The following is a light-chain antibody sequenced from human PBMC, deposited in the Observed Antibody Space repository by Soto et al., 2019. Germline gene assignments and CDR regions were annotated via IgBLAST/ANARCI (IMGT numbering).Light chain of an antibody. Sequence: QPVLTQSPSVSGAPRQSVNISCSGNNSNIGSNAVHWYQQLPGKAPKLLMYYNDMLPSGVSDRFSGSKSGTSASLAISGLQSEDEGDYYCATWDDRLTAWVFSGGTQLTVL. CDR3: ATWDDRLTAWV. CDR2: YND. J-gene: IGLJ3*02. CDR1: NSNIGSNA. V-gene: IGLV1-36*01.